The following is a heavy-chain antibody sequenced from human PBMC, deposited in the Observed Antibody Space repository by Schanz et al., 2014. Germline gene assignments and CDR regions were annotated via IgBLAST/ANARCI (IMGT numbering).Heavy chain of an antibody. CDR2: IKEDGSVK. Sequence: EVQLVESGGGLVQPGGSLRLSCAASTFTFSSDWMSWVRQAPGKGLEWVANIKEDGSVKDYVDSVKGRFTISRDNSKNTLYLQMKSLRAEDTAVYYCARVKYCTITRCYRTETEGIYYMDVWGKGTTVTVSS. CDR3: ARVKYCTITRCYRTETEGIYYMDV. V-gene: IGHV3-7*05. D-gene: IGHD2-2*01. CDR1: TFTFSSDW. J-gene: IGHJ6*03.